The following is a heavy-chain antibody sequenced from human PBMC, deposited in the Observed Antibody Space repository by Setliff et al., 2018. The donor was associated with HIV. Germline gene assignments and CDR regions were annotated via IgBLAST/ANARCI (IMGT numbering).Heavy chain of an antibody. CDR1: GGSFSGYY. D-gene: IGHD2-15*01. Sequence: PSETLSLTCAVYGGSFSGYYWSWIRQPPGKGLEWIGEINHSGSTHYNPSLRSRVTISVDTSKNQFSLKVTSVTAADTAVYYCARDPRTTPFLLDSWSQGTLVTVSS. V-gene: IGHV4-34*01. CDR2: INHSGST. CDR3: ARDPRTTPFLLDS. J-gene: IGHJ4*02.